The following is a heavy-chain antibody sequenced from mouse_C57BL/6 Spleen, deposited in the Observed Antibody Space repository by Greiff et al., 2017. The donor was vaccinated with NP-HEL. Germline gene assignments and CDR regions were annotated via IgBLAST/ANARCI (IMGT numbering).Heavy chain of an antibody. Sequence: VHVKQSGAELVRPGASVKLSCTASGFNIKDDYMHWVKQRPEQGLEWIGWIDPENGDTEYASKFQGKATITADTSSNTAYLQLSSLTSEDTAVYYCTLYYYGSSYDFDYWGQGTTLTVSS. V-gene: IGHV14-4*01. CDR3: TLYYYGSSYDFDY. D-gene: IGHD1-1*01. J-gene: IGHJ2*01. CDR1: GFNIKDDY. CDR2: IDPENGDT.